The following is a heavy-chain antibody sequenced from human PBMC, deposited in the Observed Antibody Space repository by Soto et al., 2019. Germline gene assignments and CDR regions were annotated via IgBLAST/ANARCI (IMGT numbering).Heavy chain of an antibody. CDR2: TYYRARWYN. CDR1: GDSVSGNSAA. V-gene: IGHV6-1*01. J-gene: IGHJ4*02. Sequence: PSQTLSLTCAISGDSVSGNSAAWNWIRQSPSRGLEWPGRTYYRARWYNDNAGSVKSLITVSPDTSKNQCTLHLISVTPVDTAVYDCSREFPYYVGNDSYLDYWGQGALVTVSS. CDR3: SREFPYYVGNDSYLDY. D-gene: IGHD3-16*01.